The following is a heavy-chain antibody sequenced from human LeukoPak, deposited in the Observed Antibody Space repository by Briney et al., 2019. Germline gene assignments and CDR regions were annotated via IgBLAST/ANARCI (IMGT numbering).Heavy chain of an antibody. Sequence: SETLSLTCTVSGGSISSSSYYWGWIRQPPGKGLEWIGSIYYSGSTYYNPSLKSRVTISVDTSKNQFSLKLSSVTAADTAVYYCGVVERREGWFDPWGQGTLVTVSS. D-gene: IGHD2-15*01. CDR2: IYYSGST. CDR1: GGSISSSSYY. J-gene: IGHJ5*02. V-gene: IGHV4-39*01. CDR3: GVVERREGWFDP.